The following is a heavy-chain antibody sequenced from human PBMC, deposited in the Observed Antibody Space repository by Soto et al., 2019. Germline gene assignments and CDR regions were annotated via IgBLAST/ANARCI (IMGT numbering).Heavy chain of an antibody. CDR1: GFTFSNYG. CDR3: ARAYSSSSGKNAFDF. CDR2: ISTSSSTI. J-gene: IGHJ3*01. Sequence: VQLVESGGGLVQPGGSLRLSCAASGFTFSNYGMNWVRQAPGKGLEWVSYISTSSSTIYYADSVKGRFTISRENAMSSLYLQMNSLRAEDTAIYYCARAYSSSSGKNAFDFWGQGTMVTVSS. D-gene: IGHD6-13*01. V-gene: IGHV3-48*01.